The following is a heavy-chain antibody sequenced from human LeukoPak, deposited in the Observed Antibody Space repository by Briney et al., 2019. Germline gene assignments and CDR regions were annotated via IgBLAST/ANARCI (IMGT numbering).Heavy chain of an antibody. CDR1: GYTFTGYS. CDR2: INPSSGST. Sequence: ASVKVSCKASGYTFTGYSLHWVRQAPGQGLEWMGVINPSSGSTRYAQKFQGRVTTISDTSTSTVYMELSSLRSEDTAVYYCAREGLDYWGQGTLVTVSS. J-gene: IGHJ4*02. CDR3: AREGLDY. V-gene: IGHV1-46*01.